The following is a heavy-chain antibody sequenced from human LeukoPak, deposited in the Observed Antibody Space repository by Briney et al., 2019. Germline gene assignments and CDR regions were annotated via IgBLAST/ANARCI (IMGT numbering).Heavy chain of an antibody. Sequence: SVKVSCKASGYTFSSYAISWVRQAPGQGLEWMGGIIPIFGTANYAQKFQGRVTITADESTSTAYMELSSLRSEDTAVYYCAGDIAAAGNVVWFDPWGQGTLVTVSS. CDR3: AGDIAAAGNVVWFDP. V-gene: IGHV1-69*13. CDR2: IIPIFGTA. D-gene: IGHD6-13*01. CDR1: GYTFSSYA. J-gene: IGHJ5*02.